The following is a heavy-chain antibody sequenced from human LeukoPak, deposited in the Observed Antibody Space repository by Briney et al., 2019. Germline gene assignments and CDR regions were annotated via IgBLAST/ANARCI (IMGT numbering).Heavy chain of an antibody. V-gene: IGHV4-31*03. CDR1: GGSISSGGYY. CDR2: IYYSGST. D-gene: IGHD4-17*01. CDR3: ASNDYGDPINRYYYYGMDV. Sequence: PSETLSLTCTVSGGSISSGGYYWSWIRQHPGKGLEWIGYIYYSGSTYYNPYLKSRVTISVDTSQNQFSLQLSSVTAADTAVYYCASNDYGDPINRYYYYGMDVWGEGTTVTVSS. J-gene: IGHJ6*04.